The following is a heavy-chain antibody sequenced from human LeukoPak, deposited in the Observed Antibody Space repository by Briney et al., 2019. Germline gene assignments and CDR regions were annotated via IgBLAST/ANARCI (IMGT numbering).Heavy chain of an antibody. J-gene: IGHJ6*03. D-gene: IGHD6-13*01. CDR2: ISWNSGSI. Sequence: PGGSLRLSCAASGFTFDDYAMHWVRQAPGKGLEGVSGISWNSGSIGYADSVKGRFTISRDNAKNSLYLQMNSLRAEDTALYYCAKCSFYYYYMDVWGKGTTVTVSS. CDR3: AKCSFYYYYMDV. V-gene: IGHV3-9*01. CDR1: GFTFDDYA.